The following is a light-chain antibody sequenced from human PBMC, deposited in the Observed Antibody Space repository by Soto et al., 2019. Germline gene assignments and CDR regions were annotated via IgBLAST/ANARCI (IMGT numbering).Light chain of an antibody. CDR2: GAS. V-gene: IGKV3-15*01. CDR1: QSVSSN. CDR3: QQYNNWPTIT. Sequence: EIVMTQSPATLXXXPGERATLSCRASQSVSSNLAWYQQKPGQAPRLLIYGASTRATGIPARFSGSGSGTEFTLTISSLQSEDFAVYYCQQYNNWPTITFGQGTRLEIK. J-gene: IGKJ5*01.